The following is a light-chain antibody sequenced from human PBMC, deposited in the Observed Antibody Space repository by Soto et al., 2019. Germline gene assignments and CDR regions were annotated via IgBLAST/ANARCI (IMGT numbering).Light chain of an antibody. CDR2: CAS. V-gene: IGKV3-20*01. J-gene: IGKJ2*01. CDR1: QSVSSSY. CDR3: QQYGSSLYT. Sequence: EIVLTQSPGTLSLSPGERATLSCRASQSVSSSYLAWYQQKPGQAPRLLIYCASSRATGIPDRFSGSGSGTDFTLTISRLEPEDFAVYYCQQYGSSLYTFGQGTNLEIK.